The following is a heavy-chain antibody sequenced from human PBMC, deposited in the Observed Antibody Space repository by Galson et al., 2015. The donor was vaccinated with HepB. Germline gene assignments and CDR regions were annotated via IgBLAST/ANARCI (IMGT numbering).Heavy chain of an antibody. D-gene: IGHD6-13*01. Sequence: SVTVSCKASGSTFSSYDIAWVRQATGQGLEWMGWMNPNSGNTGYAQDLEGRVILTRDTSINTFYMELSSLRSEDTAVYYCARATRGQLVSDYWGQGTLVTVSS. V-gene: IGHV1-8*01. CDR2: MNPNSGNT. CDR1: GSTFSSYD. CDR3: ARATRGQLVSDY. J-gene: IGHJ4*02.